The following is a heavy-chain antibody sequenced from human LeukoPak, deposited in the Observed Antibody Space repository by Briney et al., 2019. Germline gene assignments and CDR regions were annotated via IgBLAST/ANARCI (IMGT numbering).Heavy chain of an antibody. CDR1: GGSISSSSYY. Sequence: PSETLSLTCTVSGGSISSSSYYWGWIRQPPGKGLEWIGSIYYSGSTYYNPSLKSRVTISVDTSKNQFSLKLSSVTAADTAVYYCAREGGAGTGDAFDIWGKGKMVTVSS. D-gene: IGHD6-13*01. J-gene: IGHJ3*02. CDR2: IYYSGST. V-gene: IGHV4-39*07. CDR3: AREGGAGTGDAFDI.